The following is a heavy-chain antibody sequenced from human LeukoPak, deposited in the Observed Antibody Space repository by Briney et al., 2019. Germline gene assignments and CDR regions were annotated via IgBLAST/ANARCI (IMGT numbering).Heavy chain of an antibody. Sequence: PAGGSLRLSCAASGFTFSSYAMSWVRQAPGKGLEWVSDINWNGGSTGYADSVKGRFTISRDNAKNSLYLQMNSLRAEDTALYYCARLMSGNFDYWGQGTLVTVSS. V-gene: IGHV3-20*04. D-gene: IGHD6-25*01. CDR2: INWNGGST. CDR1: GFTFSSYA. J-gene: IGHJ4*02. CDR3: ARLMSGNFDY.